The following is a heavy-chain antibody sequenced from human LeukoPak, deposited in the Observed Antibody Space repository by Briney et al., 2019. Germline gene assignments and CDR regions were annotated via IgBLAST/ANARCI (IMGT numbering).Heavy chain of an antibody. D-gene: IGHD3-3*01. CDR3: ARWGGYRPFDY. V-gene: IGHV3-11*01. CDR1: GFTFSDYY. Sequence: GGSLRLSCEASGFTFSDYYMSWIRQAPGKGLEWVSHISSTNSITYYADSVKGRFTISRDNAKNSLYLQMNSLRAEDTAVYYCARWGGYRPFDYWGQGTLVTVSS. J-gene: IGHJ4*02. CDR2: ISSTNSIT.